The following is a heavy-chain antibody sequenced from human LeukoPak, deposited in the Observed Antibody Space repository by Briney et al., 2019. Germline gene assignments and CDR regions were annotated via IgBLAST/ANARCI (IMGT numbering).Heavy chain of an antibody. J-gene: IGHJ3*02. D-gene: IGHD3-3*02. Sequence: SQTLSLTCTVSGGSISSGGYYWSWIRQHPGKGLEWIGYIYYSGSTFHNPSLKSRVTISVDMSKNQFSLKLNSVTAADTAVYYCAADLQAFAFDIWGQGTMVTVSS. CDR2: IYYSGST. V-gene: IGHV4-31*03. CDR1: GGSISSGGYY. CDR3: AADLQAFAFDI.